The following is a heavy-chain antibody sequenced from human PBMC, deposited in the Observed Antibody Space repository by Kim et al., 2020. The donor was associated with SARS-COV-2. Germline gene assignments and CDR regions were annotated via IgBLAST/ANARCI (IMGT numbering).Heavy chain of an antibody. V-gene: IGHV3-23*01. CDR1: GFTFSSYV. CDR2: ISGSGGAT. J-gene: IGHJ4*02. Sequence: GGSLRLSCAASGFTFSSYVMSWVRQAPGKGLEWVSTISGSGGATYFADSVKGRFTISRDNSKNTLYLQMNSLRAEDTAVYYCAKDSYGSGKYYQFDYWGQGTLVTVSS. CDR3: AKDSYGSGKYYQFDY. D-gene: IGHD3-10*01.